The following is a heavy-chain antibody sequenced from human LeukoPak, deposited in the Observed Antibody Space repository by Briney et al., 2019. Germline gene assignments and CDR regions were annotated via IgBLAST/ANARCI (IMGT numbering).Heavy chain of an antibody. CDR1: GFTFSDYY. CDR2: ISSSGSTI. Sequence: GGSLRLSCAASGFTFSDYYMSWIRQAPGKGLEWVSYISSSGSTIYYADSVKGRFTISGDNAKNSLYLQMNSLRAEDTAVYYCARPEKSSDAFDIWGQGTMVTVSS. J-gene: IGHJ3*02. CDR3: ARPEKSSDAFDI. V-gene: IGHV3-11*04. D-gene: IGHD1-14*01.